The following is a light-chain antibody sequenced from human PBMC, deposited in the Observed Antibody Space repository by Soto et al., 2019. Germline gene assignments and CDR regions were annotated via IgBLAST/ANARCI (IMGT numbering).Light chain of an antibody. CDR2: DVT. CDR1: SSDVGGYNY. J-gene: IGLJ3*02. Sequence: QSALTQPRSVSGSPGQSVTIACTGTSSDVGGYNYVSWYQQHPGKAPKLMIYDVTTRPSGVPNRFSGSKSGNTASLTISGLPAEDEADYYCCSYAGSYSVLFGGGTKLTVL. CDR3: CSYAGSYSVL. V-gene: IGLV2-11*01.